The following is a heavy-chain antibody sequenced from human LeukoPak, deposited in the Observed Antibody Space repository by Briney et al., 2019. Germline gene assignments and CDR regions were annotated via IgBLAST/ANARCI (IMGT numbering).Heavy chain of an antibody. Sequence: GASVKVSCKASGFTFTSSAMQWVRQARGQRLEWIGWIVVGSGNTNYAQKFQERVTITRDMSTSTAYMELGSLRSEDTAVYYCAADPERLNWFDPWGQGTLVTVSS. CDR2: IVVGSGNT. CDR3: AADPERLNWFDP. CDR1: GFTFTSSA. V-gene: IGHV1-58*02. D-gene: IGHD1-1*01. J-gene: IGHJ5*02.